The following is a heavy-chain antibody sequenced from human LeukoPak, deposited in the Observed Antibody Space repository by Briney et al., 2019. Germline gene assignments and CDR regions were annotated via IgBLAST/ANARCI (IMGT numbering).Heavy chain of an antibody. J-gene: IGHJ1*01. Sequence: PGGSLRLSCAASGLTFSDYYMSWIRQAPGKGLEWVSYISSSGSTIYYADSVKGRFTISRDNAKNSLYLQMNSLRAEDTAVYYCARASATGFGYFQHWGQGTLVTVSS. CDR3: ARASATGFGYFQH. CDR1: GLTFSDYY. CDR2: ISSSGSTI. V-gene: IGHV3-11*01. D-gene: IGHD3-9*01.